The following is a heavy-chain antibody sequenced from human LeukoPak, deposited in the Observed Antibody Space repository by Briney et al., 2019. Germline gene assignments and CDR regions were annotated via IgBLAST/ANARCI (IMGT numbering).Heavy chain of an antibody. CDR1: GFTFNNYP. V-gene: IGHV3-23*01. J-gene: IGHJ4*02. D-gene: IGHD2-21*01. CDR2: ITGGADST. Sequence: AGGSLGLSCAGSGFTFNNYPISWVRQTPGKGLEWVSAITGGADSTYYADSVKGRFTISRDNAKNSVYLQMNSLRVEDTARYYCARYSGGPGDPGGFDSWGQGTLVTVSS. CDR3: ARYSGGPGDPGGFDS.